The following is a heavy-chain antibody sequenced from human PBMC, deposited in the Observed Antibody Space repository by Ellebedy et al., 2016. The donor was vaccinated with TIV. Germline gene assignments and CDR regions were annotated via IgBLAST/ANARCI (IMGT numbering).Heavy chain of an antibody. D-gene: IGHD3-3*01. Sequence: GESLKISXEASGFSFSSYAMCWVRQAPGKGLEWVSAISGSGGSTYYADSVKGRFTISRDNSKNTLYLQMNSLRAEDTAVYYCAKRTQYYDFWSGYQYYYYMDVWGKGTTVTVSS. CDR1: GFSFSSYA. J-gene: IGHJ6*03. CDR2: ISGSGGST. CDR3: AKRTQYYDFWSGYQYYYYMDV. V-gene: IGHV3-23*01.